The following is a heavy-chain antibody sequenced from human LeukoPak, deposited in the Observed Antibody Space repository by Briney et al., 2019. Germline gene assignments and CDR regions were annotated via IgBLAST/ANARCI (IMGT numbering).Heavy chain of an antibody. CDR1: GFTFSSYW. Sequence: GGSLRLFCAASGFTFSSYWMSWVRQAPGKGLERVANIKQDGSEKYYVDSVKGRFTISRDNAKNSLYLQMNSLRAEDTAVYYRARNSWYDGVFDPWGQGTLVTVSS. CDR3: ARNSWYDGVFDP. CDR2: IKQDGSEK. D-gene: IGHD6-13*01. J-gene: IGHJ5*02. V-gene: IGHV3-7*01.